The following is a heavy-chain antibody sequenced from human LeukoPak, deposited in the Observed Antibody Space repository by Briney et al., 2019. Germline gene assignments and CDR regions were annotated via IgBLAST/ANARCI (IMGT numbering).Heavy chain of an antibody. D-gene: IGHD5-12*01. J-gene: IGHJ4*02. CDR2: IYYSGST. Sequence: SETLSLTCTVSGGSISSSSYYWGWIRQPPGKGLEWIGSIYYSGSTYYNPSLKSRVTISVDTSKNQFSLKLSSVTAADTAVYYCAREGGYDRPFDYWGQGTLVTVSS. V-gene: IGHV4-39*07. CDR1: GGSISSSSYY. CDR3: AREGGYDRPFDY.